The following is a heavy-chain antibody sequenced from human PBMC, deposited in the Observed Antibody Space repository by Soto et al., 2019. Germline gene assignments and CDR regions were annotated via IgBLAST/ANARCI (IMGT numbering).Heavy chain of an antibody. J-gene: IGHJ4*02. D-gene: IGHD3-10*01. CDR1: GYTITNYY. CDR3: ASHSIGDRYGDYSDY. Sequence: QVQLVQSWADVKKPGASVKVSCKASGYTITNYYIHWVRQAPGQRLEWMGIINPSGGSTSYAQKFQGRITMTWDTSTSTVYMELNSLRSEDTAVYYCASHSIGDRYGDYSDYWGRGTLVTVSS. V-gene: IGHV1-46*01. CDR2: INPSGGST.